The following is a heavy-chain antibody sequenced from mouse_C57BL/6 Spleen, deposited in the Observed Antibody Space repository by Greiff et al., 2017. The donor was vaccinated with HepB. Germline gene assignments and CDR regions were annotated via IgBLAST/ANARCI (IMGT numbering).Heavy chain of an antibody. V-gene: IGHV1-64*01. J-gene: IGHJ2*01. CDR1: GYTFTSYW. CDR2: IHPNSGST. D-gene: IGHD2-3*01. CDR3: ASPSIYDGYYFDY. Sequence: QVQLQQPGAELVKPGASVKLSCKASGYTFTSYWMHWVKQRPGQGLEWIGMIHPNSGSTNYNEKFKSKATLTVDKSSSTAYMQLSGLTSEDSAVYYCASPSIYDGYYFDYWGQGTTLTVSS.